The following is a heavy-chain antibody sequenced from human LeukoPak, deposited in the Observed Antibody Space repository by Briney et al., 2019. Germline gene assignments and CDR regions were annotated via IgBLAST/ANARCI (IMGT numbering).Heavy chain of an antibody. D-gene: IGHD5/OR15-5a*01. J-gene: IGHJ4*02. Sequence: SQTLCLTCTVSGGSTSSGSYYWSWIRQPAGKGLQLIGRIYTSGSTNYNPSLQSRVTISVDTSQNQFSPSLTSVPAADTPVYSCPTASTTSFPPFVYWGQGTLVLVFS. CDR3: PTASTTSFPPFVY. CDR2: IYTSGST. CDR1: GGSTSSGSYY. V-gene: IGHV4-61*02.